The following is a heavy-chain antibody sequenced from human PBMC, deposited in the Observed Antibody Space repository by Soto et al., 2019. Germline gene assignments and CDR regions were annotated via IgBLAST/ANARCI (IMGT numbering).Heavy chain of an antibody. CDR1: GGSFSGYY. CDR2: INHSGST. D-gene: IGHD6-13*01. J-gene: IGHJ5*02. CDR3: ARGIAADLSGRLTRNWFDP. V-gene: IGHV4-34*01. Sequence: SSETLSLTCAVYGGSFSGYYWSWIRQPPGKGLEWIGEINHSGSTNYNPSLKSRVTISVDTSKTQFSLKLSSVTAADTAVYYCARGIAADLSGRLTRNWFDPWGQGTLVTVSS.